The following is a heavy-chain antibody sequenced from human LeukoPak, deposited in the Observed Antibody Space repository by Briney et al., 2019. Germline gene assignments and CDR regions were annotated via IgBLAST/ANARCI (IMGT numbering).Heavy chain of an antibody. Sequence: GASVKVSCKASGYTFTGYYMHWVRQAPGQGLEWMGWISAYNGNTNYAQKLQGRVTMTTDTSTSTAYMELRSLRSDDTAVYYCARDSVGIAAAGTWGQGTLVTVSS. D-gene: IGHD6-13*01. V-gene: IGHV1-18*04. CDR2: ISAYNGNT. CDR3: ARDSVGIAAAGT. J-gene: IGHJ5*02. CDR1: GYTFTGYY.